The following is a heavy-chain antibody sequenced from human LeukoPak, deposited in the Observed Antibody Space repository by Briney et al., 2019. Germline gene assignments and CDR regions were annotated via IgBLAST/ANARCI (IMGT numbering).Heavy chain of an antibody. Sequence: GASVKVSCKASGYTFTSYYMHWVRQAPGQGLEWMGVINPSGGSTSYAQKFQGRVTMTRDMSTSTVYMELSSLRSEDTVVYYCARVGLYSSSWYRKAFDIWGQGTMVTVSS. CDR2: INPSGGST. D-gene: IGHD6-13*01. CDR3: ARVGLYSSSWYRKAFDI. V-gene: IGHV1-46*01. J-gene: IGHJ3*02. CDR1: GYTFTSYY.